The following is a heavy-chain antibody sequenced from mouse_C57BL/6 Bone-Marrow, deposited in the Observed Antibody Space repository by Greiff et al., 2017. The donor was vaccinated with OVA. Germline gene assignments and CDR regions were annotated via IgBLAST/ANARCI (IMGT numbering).Heavy chain of an antibody. D-gene: IGHD2-13*01. CDR1: GFTFSSYA. V-gene: IGHV5-4*01. CDR3: ARDPGEDYYAMDY. Sequence: EVKLEESGGGLVKPGGSLKLSCAASGFTFSSYAMSWVRQTPEKRLEWVATISDGGSYTYYPDNVKGRFTISRDNAKNNLYLQMSHLKSEDTAMYYCARDPGEDYYAMDYWGQGTSVTVSS. J-gene: IGHJ4*01. CDR2: ISDGGSYT.